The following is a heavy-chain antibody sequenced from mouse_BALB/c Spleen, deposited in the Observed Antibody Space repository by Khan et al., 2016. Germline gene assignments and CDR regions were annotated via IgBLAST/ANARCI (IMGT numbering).Heavy chain of an antibody. CDR3: AREGLRRVFAY. CDR2: ISDGGSYT. Sequence: EVELVESGGGLVKPGGSLKLSCAASGFTFSDYYMYWVRQTPEKRLEWVATISDGGSYTYYTDSVKGRFTISRDNAKNTLYLQLSSLKSEDTAMYYGAREGLRRVFAYWGQGTLVTVSA. V-gene: IGHV5-4*02. J-gene: IGHJ3*01. CDR1: GFTFSDYY. D-gene: IGHD2-4*01.